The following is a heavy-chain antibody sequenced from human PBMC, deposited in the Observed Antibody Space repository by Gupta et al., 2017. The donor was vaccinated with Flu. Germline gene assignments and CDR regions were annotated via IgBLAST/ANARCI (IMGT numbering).Heavy chain of an antibody. Sequence: WMGWMNPNSGNTGYAQKFQGRVTMTRNTSISTAYMELSSLRSEDTAVYYCARVVGYGSGSYFIGYYYYYMDVWGKGTTVTVSS. CDR3: ARVVGYGSGSYFIGYYYYYMDV. CDR2: MNPNSGNT. V-gene: IGHV1-8*01. D-gene: IGHD3-10*01. J-gene: IGHJ6*03.